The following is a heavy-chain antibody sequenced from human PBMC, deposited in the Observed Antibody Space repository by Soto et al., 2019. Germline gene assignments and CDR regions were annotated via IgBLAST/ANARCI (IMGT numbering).Heavy chain of an antibody. J-gene: IGHJ4*02. V-gene: IGHV1-3*01. D-gene: IGHD6-19*01. CDR1: GYIFNRYV. Sequence: QVQLVQSGAEVKKPGASVKVSCKASGYIFNRYVMHWVRQAPGQRPEWMGWIDAGNGKTKYSEKFQGRVTITRDTSASTAYMELTTLRSEDTAVYYWARGRGWYDYWGQGTQVIVSS. CDR2: IDAGNGKT. CDR3: ARGRGWYDY.